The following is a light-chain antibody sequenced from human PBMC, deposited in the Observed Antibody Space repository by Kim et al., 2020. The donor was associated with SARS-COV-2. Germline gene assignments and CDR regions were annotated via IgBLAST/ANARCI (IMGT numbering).Light chain of an antibody. Sequence: SLSPGETAPTCSRANQGVSSYLAWHQQTPGQAPRLLIYDASSRTTGIPDSCSGSGAGTDFTLTISRLAPEDFVVYYYQQRSKWPTFGGGTKVEIK. V-gene: IGKV3D-11*01. CDR1: QGVSSY. CDR2: DAS. J-gene: IGKJ4*01. CDR3: QQRSKWPT.